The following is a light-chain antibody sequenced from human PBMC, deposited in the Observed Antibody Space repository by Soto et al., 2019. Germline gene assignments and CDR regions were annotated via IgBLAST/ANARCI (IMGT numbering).Light chain of an antibody. V-gene: IGLV2-14*01. CDR3: SSYTSSGTV. Sequence: QSALPQPASVSGSPGQSITISCTATSSDVGGYNYVSWYQQHPGKAPKLMIYDVSNRPAGVSNRFSGSKSGNTASLTISGLQAEDEADYYCSSYTSSGTVFGGGTKVTVL. CDR1: SSDVGGYNY. CDR2: DVS. J-gene: IGLJ2*01.